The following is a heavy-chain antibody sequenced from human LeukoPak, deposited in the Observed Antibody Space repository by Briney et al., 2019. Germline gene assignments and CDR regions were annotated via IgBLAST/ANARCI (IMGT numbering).Heavy chain of an antibody. J-gene: IGHJ6*03. D-gene: IGHD3-22*01. Sequence: GGSLRLSCAASGFTFSSYGMHWVRQAPGKGLEWVAVISYDGSNKYYADSVKGRFTISRDNSKNTLYLQMNSLRAEDTAVYYCAKNGVVAITGQYYYYYYMDVWGKGTTVTVSS. CDR3: AKNGVVAITGQYYYYYYMDV. CDR1: GFTFSSYG. V-gene: IGHV3-30*18. CDR2: ISYDGSNK.